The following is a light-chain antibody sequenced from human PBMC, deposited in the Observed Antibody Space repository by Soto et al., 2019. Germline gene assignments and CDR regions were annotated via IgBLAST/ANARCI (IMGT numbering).Light chain of an antibody. V-gene: IGLV2-14*01. CDR1: SSDIGGYNY. Sequence: HSSLTQPASVSGSPGQSITISCTGTSSDIGGYNYFSWYQQYPGKAPKLIIYDVSNRPSGVSSRFSGSKSGNTASLSISGLQAEDEADYYCSSYTSSSTLVFGTGTKVTVL. CDR2: DVS. J-gene: IGLJ1*01. CDR3: SSYTSSSTLV.